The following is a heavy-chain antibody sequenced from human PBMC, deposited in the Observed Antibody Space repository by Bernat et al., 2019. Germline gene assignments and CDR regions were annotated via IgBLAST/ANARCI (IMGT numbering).Heavy chain of an antibody. CDR2: ISYDGSNK. Sequence: QVQLVESGGDVVQPGRSLRLSCAASGFTFSSYGMHWVRQAPGKGLEWVAVISYDGSNKYYADSVKGRFTISRDNSKNTLYLQMNSLRDEDTAVYYCARGYYDSSGVTYFDYWGQGTLVTVSS. CDR3: ARGYYDSSGVTYFDY. V-gene: IGHV3-30*03. J-gene: IGHJ4*02. D-gene: IGHD3-22*01. CDR1: GFTFSSYG.